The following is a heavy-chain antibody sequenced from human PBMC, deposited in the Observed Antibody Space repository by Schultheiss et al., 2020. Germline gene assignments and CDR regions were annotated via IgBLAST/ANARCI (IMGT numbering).Heavy chain of an antibody. D-gene: IGHD6-13*01. CDR2: IWYDGSNK. CDR3: ARKIAAAASWFDP. CDR1: GFTVSSNY. Sequence: GGSLRLSCAASGFTVSSNYMSWVRQAPGKGLEWVAVIWYDGSNKYYADSVKGRFTISRDNSKNTLYLQMNSLRAEDTAVYYCARKIAAAASWFDPWGQGTLVTVSS. V-gene: IGHV3-33*08. J-gene: IGHJ5*02.